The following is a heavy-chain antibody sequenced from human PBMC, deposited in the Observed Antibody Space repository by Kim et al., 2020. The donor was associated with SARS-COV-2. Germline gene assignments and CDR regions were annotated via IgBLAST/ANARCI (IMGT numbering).Heavy chain of an antibody. V-gene: IGHV4-59*08. Sequence: TNYNPTHRTRITITVDTSKNQISLKLSSVTAADTAVYYCARHASKVSLVDWGQGTLVTVSS. D-gene: IGHD4-4*01. CDR2: T. J-gene: IGHJ4*02. CDR3: ARHASKVSLVD.